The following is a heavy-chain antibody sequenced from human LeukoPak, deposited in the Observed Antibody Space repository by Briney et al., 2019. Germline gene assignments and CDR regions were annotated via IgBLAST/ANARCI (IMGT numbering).Heavy chain of an antibody. CDR3: ARGVEPLAANTLAY. V-gene: IGHV3-53*01. CDR2: LYRDGNT. J-gene: IGHJ4*02. D-gene: IGHD1-14*01. CDR1: GFTVITND. Sequence: HPGGSLRLSCAASGFTVITNDMTWVRQAPGKGLEWVSVLYRDGNTKYADPVQGRFTISRDNSKNTLYLEMNSLSPDDTAVYYCARGVEPLAANTLAYWGQGTLVTVSS.